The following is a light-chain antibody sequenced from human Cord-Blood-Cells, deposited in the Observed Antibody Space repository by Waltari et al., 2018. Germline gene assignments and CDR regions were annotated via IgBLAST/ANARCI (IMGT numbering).Light chain of an antibody. CDR1: SSDVGSYNI. CDR2: EGS. V-gene: IGLV2-23*03. CDR3: CSYAGSSTFVV. Sequence: QSALTQTASVSGYTGQSITIYCIGTSSDVGSYNIVSWYQQHPGKDPKLMIYEGSKRPSGVSNRFSGSKSGNTASLTISGLQAEDEADYYCCSYAGSSTFVVFGGGTKLTVL. J-gene: IGLJ2*01.